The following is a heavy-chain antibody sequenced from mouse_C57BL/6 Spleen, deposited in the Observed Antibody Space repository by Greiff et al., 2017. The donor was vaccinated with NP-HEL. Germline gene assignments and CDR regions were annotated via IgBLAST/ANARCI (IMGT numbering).Heavy chain of an antibody. CDR3: TPFYEGYYGGFAY. D-gene: IGHD2-3*01. CDR2: IDPEDGDT. J-gene: IGHJ3*01. V-gene: IGHV14-1*01. Sequence: EVQLQQSGAELVRPGASVKLSCTASGFNIKDYYMHWVKQRPEQGLEWIGRIDPEDGDTEYAPKFQGKATMTADTSSNTTYLQLSSLTSEDTAVYYCTPFYEGYYGGFAYWGQGTLVTVSA. CDR1: GFNIKDYY.